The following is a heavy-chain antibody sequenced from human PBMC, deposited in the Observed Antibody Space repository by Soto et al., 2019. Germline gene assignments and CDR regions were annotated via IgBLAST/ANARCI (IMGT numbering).Heavy chain of an antibody. CDR1: GYSFTIYC. D-gene: IGHD3-22*01. Sequence: GESLKISCNGSGYSFTIYCISLVLQMPGKGLDWMWRIDPSDSYTNYSPSFQGHVTISADKSISTAYLQWSSLKASDTAMYYCARRGADYYDSSGYYYYYYGMDVWGQGTTVTVSS. CDR2: IDPSDSYT. J-gene: IGHJ6*02. CDR3: ARRGADYYDSSGYYYYYYGMDV. V-gene: IGHV5-10-1*01.